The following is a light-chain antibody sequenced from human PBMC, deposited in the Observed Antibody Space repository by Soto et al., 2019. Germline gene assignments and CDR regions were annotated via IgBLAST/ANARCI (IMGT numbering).Light chain of an antibody. J-gene: IGKJ2*01. CDR3: QQYNIWPPA. V-gene: IGKV3-15*01. CDR1: QSINNN. Sequence: EIVMTQSPATLSVSPGERATLSCRASQSINNNLAWYQQKPGQAPRLLIYGASSRGTCIPARFSGSGSGTEFTLTISSLQSEDFVVYYCQQYNIWPPAFGQGTKLEIK. CDR2: GAS.